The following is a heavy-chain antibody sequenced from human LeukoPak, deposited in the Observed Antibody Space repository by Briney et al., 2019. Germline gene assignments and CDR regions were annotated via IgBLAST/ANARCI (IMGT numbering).Heavy chain of an antibody. D-gene: IGHD4/OR15-4a*01. V-gene: IGHV3-7*04. CDR1: GFTFSNSW. CDR2: IKKDGSTK. Sequence: GGSLSLSCAASGFTFSNSWMAWVRQAPGKGLEWVANIKKDGSTKNYVGSVKGRFTISRENAKNSLYLQMDSLRAEDTAVYYCAKDSGGALDYWGQGTLVTVSS. CDR3: AKDSGGALDY. J-gene: IGHJ4*02.